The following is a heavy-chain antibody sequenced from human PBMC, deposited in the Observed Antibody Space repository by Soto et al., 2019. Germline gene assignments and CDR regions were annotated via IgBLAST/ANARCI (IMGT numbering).Heavy chain of an antibody. D-gene: IGHD1-1*01. V-gene: IGHV1-69*01. CDR3: ARGGTTGTTYGMDV. CDR1: GGTFSSYA. Sequence: QVQLVQSGAEVKKPGSSVKVSCKASGGTFSSYAISWVRQAPGQGLEWMGGIIPIFGTAHYAQKFQGRVTITADESTSTAYMELSSLRSEDTAVYYCARGGTTGTTYGMDVWGQGTTVTVSS. J-gene: IGHJ6*02. CDR2: IIPIFGTA.